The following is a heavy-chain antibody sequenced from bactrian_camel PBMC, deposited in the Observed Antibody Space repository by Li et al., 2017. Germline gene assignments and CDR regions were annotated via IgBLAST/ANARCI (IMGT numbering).Heavy chain of an antibody. Sequence: HVQLVESGGGSVQAGGSLRLSCEVSGITEGTNCIGWFRQAPGMQRERVARIDSGSPTTYADSVKARFTISRDNAANTLYLQMNSLAPEDTAMYYCAADLLLMRPLEPLSISTGDRGPRSPSP. CDR3: AADLLLMRPLEPLSIST. CDR1: GITEGTNC. J-gene: IGHJ4*01. V-gene: IGHV3S53*01. CDR2: IDSGSPT. D-gene: IGHD8*01.